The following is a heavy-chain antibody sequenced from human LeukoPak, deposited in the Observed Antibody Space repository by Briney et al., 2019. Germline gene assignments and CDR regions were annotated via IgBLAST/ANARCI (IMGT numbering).Heavy chain of an antibody. CDR3: ARAGILTGYYLDY. Sequence: GGSLRLSCAASGFTVSSNYMSWVRQAPGKGLEWVSVIYSGGSTYNADSVKGRFTISRDNSKNTLYLQMNSLRAEDTAAYYCARAGILTGYYLDYWGQGTLVTVSS. D-gene: IGHD3-9*01. CDR2: IYSGGST. CDR1: GFTVSSNY. V-gene: IGHV3-66*01. J-gene: IGHJ4*02.